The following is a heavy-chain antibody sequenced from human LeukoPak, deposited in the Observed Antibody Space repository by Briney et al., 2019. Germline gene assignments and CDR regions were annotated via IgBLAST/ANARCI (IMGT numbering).Heavy chain of an antibody. Sequence: GGSLRLSRIVSGFTLSSYEMTWFRQAPGKGLEWVSSIGYSGSDTHYADSVKGRFTVSRDNSKNTLYLQMNSLRAEDTAVYYCARDWQWLVKSGNIDYWGQGTLVTVSS. D-gene: IGHD6-19*01. CDR1: GFTLSSYE. CDR3: ARDWQWLVKSGNIDY. J-gene: IGHJ4*02. V-gene: IGHV3-23*01. CDR2: IGYSGSDT.